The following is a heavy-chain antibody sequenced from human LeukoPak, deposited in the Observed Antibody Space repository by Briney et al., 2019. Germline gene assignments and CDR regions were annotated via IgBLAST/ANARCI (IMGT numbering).Heavy chain of an antibody. Sequence: PGGSLRLSCAASGFTFDDYAMHWVRQAPGKGLEWVSGISWNSGSIGYADSVKGRFTISRDNAKNSLYLQMNSLRAEDTAVYYCARGGYCSSTSCFRDNWFDPWGQGTLVTVSS. D-gene: IGHD2-2*01. V-gene: IGHV3-9*01. J-gene: IGHJ5*02. CDR2: ISWNSGSI. CDR1: GFTFDDYA. CDR3: ARGGYCSSTSCFRDNWFDP.